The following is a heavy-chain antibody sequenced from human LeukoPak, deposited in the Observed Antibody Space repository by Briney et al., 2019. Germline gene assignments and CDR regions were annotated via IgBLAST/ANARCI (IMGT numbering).Heavy chain of an antibody. CDR1: GFTFSSYA. V-gene: IGHV3-23*01. CDR3: AKAQPWFGELAPFDY. Sequence: GGSLRLSCAASGFTFSSYAMSWVRQAPGKGLEWGSAISGSGGSTYYADSVKGRFAISRDNSKNTLYLQMNSLRDEDTAVYYCAKAQPWFGELAPFDYWGQGTLVTVSS. D-gene: IGHD3-10*01. CDR2: ISGSGGST. J-gene: IGHJ4*02.